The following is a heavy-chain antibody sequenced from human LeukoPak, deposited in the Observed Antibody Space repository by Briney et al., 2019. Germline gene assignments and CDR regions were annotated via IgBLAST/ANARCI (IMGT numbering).Heavy chain of an antibody. CDR2: MRQDGGEI. V-gene: IGHV3-7*01. CDR3: ARIVDLLGVHFDF. J-gene: IGHJ4*02. Sequence: QPGGSLRLSCVVSGFTFNNYWMSWVRQAPGKGLEWVATMRQDGGEIYYVDSVRGRFTISRDNAKNSLYLQMNSLRAEDTAMYYCARIVDLLGVHFDFWGQGTLVTVSS. D-gene: IGHD1-26*01. CDR1: GFTFNNYW.